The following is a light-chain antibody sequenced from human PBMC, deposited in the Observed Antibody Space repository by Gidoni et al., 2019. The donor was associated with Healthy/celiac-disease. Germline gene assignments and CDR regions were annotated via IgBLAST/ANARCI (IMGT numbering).Light chain of an antibody. J-gene: IGKJ2*01. Sequence: EIVFPPSPGTLSLSPGERATLSCRASQSVSSSYLAWYQQKPGQAPRLLIYGASSRATGIPDRFSGSGSGTDFTLTISRLEPEDFAVYYCQQYGSSPLTTFGQGTKLEIK. CDR1: QSVSSSY. CDR3: QQYGSSPLTT. V-gene: IGKV3-20*01. CDR2: GAS.